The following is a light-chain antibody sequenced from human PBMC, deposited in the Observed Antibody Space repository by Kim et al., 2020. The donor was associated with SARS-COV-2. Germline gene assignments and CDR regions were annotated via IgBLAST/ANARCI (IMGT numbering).Light chain of an antibody. CDR2: NTF. Sequence: DIQMTQSPSSVSASVGDRVTITCRASQGISSWLAWYQQKPGKAPKLLIYNTFSLQSGVPSRFSGSGSGTEFSLTISSLQPEDFATYYCQQTNTFPRTFGQGTKVDIK. V-gene: IGKV1-12*01. J-gene: IGKJ1*01. CDR3: QQTNTFPRT. CDR1: QGISSW.